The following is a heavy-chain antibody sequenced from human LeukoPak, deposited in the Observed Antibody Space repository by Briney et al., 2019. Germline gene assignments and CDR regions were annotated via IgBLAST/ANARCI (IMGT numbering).Heavy chain of an antibody. D-gene: IGHD3-10*01. V-gene: IGHV1-18*01. CDR2: ISAYNGNI. Sequence: ASVKVSCKASGYTFTSYGISWVRQAPGQGLEWMGWISAYNGNINYAQKFQGRFTLTTDTSTSTAYMELRSLRSDDTAVYYCAKVWAHDGSGNPYWHFDLWGRGTLVTVSS. CDR3: AKVWAHDGSGNPYWHFDL. CDR1: GYTFTSYG. J-gene: IGHJ2*01.